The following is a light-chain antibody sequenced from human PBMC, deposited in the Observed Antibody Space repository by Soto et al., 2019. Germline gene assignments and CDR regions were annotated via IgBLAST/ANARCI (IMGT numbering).Light chain of an antibody. V-gene: IGLV2-14*01. CDR1: SSDISGYNY. CDR2: DVS. J-gene: IGLJ1*01. Sequence: QSALTQPASVSGSPGQSITISCTGNSSDISGYNYVSWYQQHPGKATKLMIYDVSNRPSGVYNRFSGSNSGNTASLPISGLQAEDEADNYCSTYKRRSSSPYFFGTGTKVTV. CDR3: STYKRRSSSPYF.